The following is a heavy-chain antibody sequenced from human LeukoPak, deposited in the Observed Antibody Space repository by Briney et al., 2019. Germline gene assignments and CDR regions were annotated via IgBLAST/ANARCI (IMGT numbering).Heavy chain of an antibody. CDR3: ARDGYGDYVPPFDY. CDR2: ISAYNGNT. Sequence: ASVKVSCKASGYTFTSYGISWVRQAPGQGLEWMGWISAYNGNTNYAQKLQGRVTMTTDTSTSTAYMELRSLRSDDTAVYYSARDGYGDYVPPFDYWGQGTLVTVSS. V-gene: IGHV1-18*01. CDR1: GYTFTSYG. D-gene: IGHD4-17*01. J-gene: IGHJ4*02.